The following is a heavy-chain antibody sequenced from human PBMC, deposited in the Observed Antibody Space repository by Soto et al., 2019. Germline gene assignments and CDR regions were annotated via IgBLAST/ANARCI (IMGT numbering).Heavy chain of an antibody. V-gene: IGHV4-34*01. CDR2: INHSGGT. D-gene: IGHD6-13*01. CDR3: ARGHLGYSSSWSGFDY. J-gene: IGHJ4*02. CDR1: DGSFSGYY. Sequence: QVQLQQWGAGLLKPSETLSLTRAVYDGSFSGYYWSWIRQPPGKGLEWIGEINHSGGTNYNPSLESRVTISVDASKNQFSLKLTSVTAADTAVYYCARGHLGYSSSWSGFDYLGQGTLVTVSS.